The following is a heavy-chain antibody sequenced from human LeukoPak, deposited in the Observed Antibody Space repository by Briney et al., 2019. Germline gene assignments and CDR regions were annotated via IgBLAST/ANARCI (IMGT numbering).Heavy chain of an antibody. D-gene: IGHD6-6*01. CDR1: GFTFSNYG. CDR3: ARGGAARPDY. Sequence: GGSLRLSCAASGFTFSNYGMNWVRQVPGKGLEWVSYISSTRSSISYADSVKGRFTISRDNAKNSLYLQLNSLRVEDTAIYYCARGGAARPDYWGQGTLVTVSS. V-gene: IGHV3-48*01. J-gene: IGHJ4*02. CDR2: ISSTRSSI.